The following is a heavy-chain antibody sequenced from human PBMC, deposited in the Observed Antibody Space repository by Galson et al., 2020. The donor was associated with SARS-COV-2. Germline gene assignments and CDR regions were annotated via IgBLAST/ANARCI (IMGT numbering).Heavy chain of an antibody. Sequence: SETLSLTCTVSGSSINNTYHWGWIRQPPGRRLASNGSIHYSGSTYYNPSLRSPVSISLHTSQNQISLRLNSVTAADTAMCFCASRGSWSYYFHYWGQGTLVTVSS. CDR2: IHYSGST. J-gene: IGHJ4*02. D-gene: IGHD1-26*01. CDR1: GSSINNTYH. V-gene: IGHV4-38-2*02. CDR3: ASRGSWSYYFHY.